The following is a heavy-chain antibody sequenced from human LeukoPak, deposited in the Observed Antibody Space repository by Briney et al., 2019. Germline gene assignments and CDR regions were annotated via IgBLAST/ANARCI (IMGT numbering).Heavy chain of an antibody. V-gene: IGHV3-21*01. CDR2: ISSSSSYI. Sequence: PGGSLRLSCAASGFTFSSYSMNWVRQAPGKGLEWVSSISSSSSYIYYADSVKGRFTISRDNAKNTLYLQMNSLRAEDTAVYYCARDSSGQSGGYYFDYWGQGTLVTVSS. CDR1: GFTFSSYS. D-gene: IGHD6-19*01. CDR3: ARDSSGQSGGYYFDY. J-gene: IGHJ4*02.